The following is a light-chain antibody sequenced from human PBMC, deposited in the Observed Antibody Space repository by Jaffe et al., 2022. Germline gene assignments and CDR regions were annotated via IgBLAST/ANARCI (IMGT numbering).Light chain of an antibody. J-gene: IGKJ1*01. CDR3: QQYDNLPRT. CDR1: QSVRSRC. CDR2: GAS. Sequence: EIVLTQSPGTLSLSPGERATLSCRASQSVRSRCLAWYQQKPGQAPRLLIYGASSRATGIPDRFSGSGSGTDFTLTISRLEPEDFAVYYCQQYDNLPRTFGQGTKVEIK. V-gene: IGKV3-20*01.